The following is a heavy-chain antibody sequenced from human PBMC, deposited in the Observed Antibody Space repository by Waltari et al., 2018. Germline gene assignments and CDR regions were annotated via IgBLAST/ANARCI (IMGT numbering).Heavy chain of an antibody. J-gene: IGHJ4*02. CDR2: IYPGDSDT. D-gene: IGHD5-18*01. V-gene: IGHV5-51*01. CDR3: ARWTGVRGYSYGYEYYFDY. CDR1: GYSFTSYW. Sequence: EVQLVQSGAEVKKPVASLKISCKGSGYSFTSYWIGWVRQMPGKGLAWMGIIYPGDSDTRYSPSFQGQVTISADKSISTAYLQWSSLKASDTAMYYCARWTGVRGYSYGYEYYFDYWGQGTLVTVSS.